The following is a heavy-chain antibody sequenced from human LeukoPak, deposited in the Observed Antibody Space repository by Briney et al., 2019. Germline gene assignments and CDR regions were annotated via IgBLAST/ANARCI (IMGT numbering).Heavy chain of an antibody. CDR3: ARATHPVVPAAF. CDR1: RYSISSGYY. J-gene: IGHJ6*04. D-gene: IGHD2-2*01. V-gene: IGHV4-59*01. Sequence: ASETLSLTCSVSRYSISSGYYWSWIRQPPGKGLEWIGYIYYSGSTNYNPSLKSRVTISVDTSKNQFSLKLSSVTAADTAVYYCARATHPVVPAAFWGKGTTVTVSS. CDR2: IYYSGST.